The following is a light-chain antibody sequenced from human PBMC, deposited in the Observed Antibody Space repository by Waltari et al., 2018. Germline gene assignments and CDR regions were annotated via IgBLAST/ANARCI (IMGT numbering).Light chain of an antibody. V-gene: IGLV2-23*01. CDR1: TSDYGSYNP. CDR2: EGS. CDR3: CSYAGSSTRV. Sequence: QSALTHPASVSGSPGQSITISCTGTTSDYGSYNPVPVYQQHQGKAPKPMIYEGSKRPSGVSNLISSSKSGNTAFLTISGLQAEDEADYYCCSYAGSSTRVFGGGTKLTVL. J-gene: IGLJ3*02.